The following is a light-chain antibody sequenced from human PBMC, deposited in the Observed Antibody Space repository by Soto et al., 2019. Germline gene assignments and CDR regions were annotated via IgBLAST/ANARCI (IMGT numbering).Light chain of an antibody. Sequence: EIVLTQSPGTLSLSPGERATLSCRASQSVSSSYLAWYQQIPGRAPRLLIYATSSRATGIPDRFSGSGSETDFTLTISRLEPEDFAVYYCQQYAGSPWTFGQGAKVEIK. CDR3: QQYAGSPWT. CDR2: ATS. CDR1: QSVSSSY. V-gene: IGKV3-20*01. J-gene: IGKJ1*01.